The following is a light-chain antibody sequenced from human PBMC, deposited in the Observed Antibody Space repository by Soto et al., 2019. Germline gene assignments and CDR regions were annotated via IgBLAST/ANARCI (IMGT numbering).Light chain of an antibody. J-gene: IGKJ5*01. CDR1: QGISSY. CDR3: QQRNSYPIT. Sequence: DIQLTQSPSFLSASLGDRVTITCRASQGISSYLAWYQQKPGKAPKLLIHTASTLQSGVPSRFSGSGSGTEFTLTISSLQPEDFATYYCQQRNSYPITFGQGTRLEIK. V-gene: IGKV1-9*01. CDR2: TAS.